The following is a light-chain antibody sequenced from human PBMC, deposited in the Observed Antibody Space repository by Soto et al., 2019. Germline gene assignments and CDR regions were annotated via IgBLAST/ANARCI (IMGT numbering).Light chain of an antibody. CDR2: EVS. Sequence: QSALTQPASVSGSPGQSITISCTGTSSDVGGYNYVSWYQQYPGKAPKLMIYEVSNRPSGVSNRFSGSKYGNTASLTISGLQSEDEGDYYCSSYTSTNTLVFGGGTQLTVL. V-gene: IGLV2-14*01. J-gene: IGLJ3*02. CDR1: SSDVGGYNY. CDR3: SSYTSTNTLV.